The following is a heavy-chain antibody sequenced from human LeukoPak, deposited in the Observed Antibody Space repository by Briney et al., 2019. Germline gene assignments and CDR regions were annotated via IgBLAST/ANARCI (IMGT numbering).Heavy chain of an antibody. CDR1: GFIFSDHY. CDR2: TRNEANIYTT. CDR3: ASPVGATTVRAFDI. D-gene: IGHD1-26*01. J-gene: IGHJ3*02. Sequence: GGSLRLSCAASGFIFSDHYMDWVRQAPGKGLEWVGRTRNEANIYTTKYAASVKGRFTTSRDDSKNSLYLQMNSLKTEDTAVYYCASPVGATTVRAFDIWGQGTMVTVSS. V-gene: IGHV3-72*01.